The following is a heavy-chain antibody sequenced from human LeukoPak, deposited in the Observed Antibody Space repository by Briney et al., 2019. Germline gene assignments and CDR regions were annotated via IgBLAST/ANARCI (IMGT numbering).Heavy chain of an antibody. V-gene: IGHV5-51*01. J-gene: IGHJ3*02. Sequence: GESLKISCKGSGYSFTSYWIGWVRPMPGKGLEWMGIIYPGDSDTRYSPSFQGQVTISADKSINTAYLQWSSLKASDTAMYYCASHTGYCSSMSCFHAFDIWGQGTMVTVSS. D-gene: IGHD2-2*01. CDR2: IYPGDSDT. CDR3: ASHTGYCSSMSCFHAFDI. CDR1: GYSFTSYW.